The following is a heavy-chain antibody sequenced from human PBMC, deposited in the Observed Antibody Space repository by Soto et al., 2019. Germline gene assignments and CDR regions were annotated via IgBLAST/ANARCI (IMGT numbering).Heavy chain of an antibody. CDR2: ISGTGGGT. CDR3: ARDAANRSWFDP. CDR1: GFTFWTYA. J-gene: IGHJ5*02. V-gene: IGHV3-23*01. D-gene: IGHD3-16*02. Sequence: GGSLRLSCAASGFTFWTYAMSWVRQAPGKGLEWVSVISGTGGGTSYADSVKGRFTISRDNSKNTLYLQMNSLGVEDTAVYYCARDAANRSWFDPWGQGTLVTVSS.